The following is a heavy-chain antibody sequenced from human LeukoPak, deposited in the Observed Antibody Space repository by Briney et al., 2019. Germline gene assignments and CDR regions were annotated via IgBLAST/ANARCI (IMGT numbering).Heavy chain of an antibody. D-gene: IGHD1-1*01. J-gene: IGHJ5*02. V-gene: IGHV3-7*01. Sequence: GGSLRLSCVVSGFTFSSYWMSWVRQAPGKGLEWVANIKQDGSEKYYVDSVKGRFTISRDNAKNSLYLQMNSLRAEDTAVYYCAREQLAGGGFDPWGQGTLVTVSS. CDR1: GFTFSSYW. CDR2: IKQDGSEK. CDR3: AREQLAGGGFDP.